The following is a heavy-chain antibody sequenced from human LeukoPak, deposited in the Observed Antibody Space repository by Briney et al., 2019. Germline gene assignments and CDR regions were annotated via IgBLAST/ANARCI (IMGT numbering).Heavy chain of an antibody. CDR2: ISAYNGNT. Sequence: ASVTVSCMPSGYTFTDYSMHWVRQAPGQGLEWMGWISAYNGNTNYAQKLQGRVTMTTDTSTSTAYMELRSLRSDDTAVYYCARSGRCSGGSCYYYYGMDVWGQGTTVTVSS. D-gene: IGHD2-15*01. CDR3: ARSGRCSGGSCYYYYGMDV. CDR1: GYTFTDYS. J-gene: IGHJ6*02. V-gene: IGHV1-18*04.